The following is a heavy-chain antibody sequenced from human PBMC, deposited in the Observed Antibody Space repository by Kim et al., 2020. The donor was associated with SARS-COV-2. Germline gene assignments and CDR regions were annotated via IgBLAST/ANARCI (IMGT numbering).Heavy chain of an antibody. CDR3: VRFDS. CDR2: LHSNGGT. CDR1: GITVSSKH. Sequence: GGSLRLSCAVSGITVSSKHMNWVRQAPGKGLEWVSSLHSNGGTNYADSVKGRFTISRDISENTLYLQMNSLRAADTAIYYCVRFDSWGQGTLVTDSS. V-gene: IGHV3-53*01. J-gene: IGHJ4*02.